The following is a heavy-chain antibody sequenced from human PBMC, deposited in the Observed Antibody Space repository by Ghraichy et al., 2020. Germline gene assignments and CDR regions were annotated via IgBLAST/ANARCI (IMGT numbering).Heavy chain of an antibody. D-gene: IGHD2-15*01. CDR2: ISYDGSNK. V-gene: IGHV3-30*18. CDR1: GFTFSSYG. J-gene: IGHJ6*02. CDR3: AKDRTGRHYYYGMDV. Sequence: GGTLRLSCAASGFTFSSYGMHWVRQAPGKGLEWVAVISYDGSNKYYADSVKGRFTISRDNSKNTLYLQMNSLRAEDTAVYYCAKDRTGRHYYYGMDVWGQGTTVTVSS.